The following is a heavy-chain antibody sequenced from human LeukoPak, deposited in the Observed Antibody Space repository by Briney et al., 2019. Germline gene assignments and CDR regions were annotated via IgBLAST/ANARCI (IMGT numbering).Heavy chain of an antibody. CDR2: IIPILGIA. Sequence: ASVKVSCKASRRTFTSYTISWVRQAPGQGLEWMGRIIPILGIADYAQKFQRRGTITPDKYTSTAYMQLSSLRSDDTAVYYCARFTAGAGYVGVEYYFDYWGQGTLVTVSS. J-gene: IGHJ4*02. CDR1: RRTFTSYT. CDR3: ARFTAGAGYVGVEYYFDY. D-gene: IGHD2-15*01. V-gene: IGHV1-69*02.